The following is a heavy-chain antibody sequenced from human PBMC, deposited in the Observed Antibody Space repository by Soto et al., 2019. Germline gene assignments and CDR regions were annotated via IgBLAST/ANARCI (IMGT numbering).Heavy chain of an antibody. CDR2: IRSKAYGGTT. J-gene: IGHJ6*03. Sequence: GGSLRLSCTASGFTFGDYAMSWFRQAPGKGLEWVGFIRSKAYGGTTEYAASVKGRFTISRDDSKSIAYLQMNSLKTEDTAVYYCTSAHYCSSTSCYGGGWDYYYYMDVWGKGTTVTVSS. CDR1: GFTFGDYA. CDR3: TSAHYCSSTSCYGGGWDYYYYMDV. D-gene: IGHD2-2*01. V-gene: IGHV3-49*03.